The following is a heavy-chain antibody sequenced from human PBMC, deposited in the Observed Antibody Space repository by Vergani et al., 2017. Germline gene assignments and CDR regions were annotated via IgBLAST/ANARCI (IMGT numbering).Heavy chain of an antibody. J-gene: IGHJ4*02. CDR1: GFTFSGSA. V-gene: IGHV3-73*02. CDR3: ILTGTTASPVNDY. CDR2: IRSKANSYAT. D-gene: IGHD1-7*01. Sequence: EVQLVESGGGLVQPGGSLKLSCAASGFTFSGSAMHWVRQASGKGLEWVGRIRSKANSYATAYAASVKGRFTISRDDSKNTAYLQMNSLKTEDTAVYYCILTGTTASPVNDYWGQGTLVTVSS.